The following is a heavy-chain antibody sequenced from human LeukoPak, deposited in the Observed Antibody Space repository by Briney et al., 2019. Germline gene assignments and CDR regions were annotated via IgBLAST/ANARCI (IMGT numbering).Heavy chain of an antibody. CDR2: INPNSGGT. V-gene: IGHV1-2*02. D-gene: IGHD2-2*01. J-gene: IGHJ4*02. Sequence: ASVKVSCKASGYTFTGYYMHWVRQAPGQGLEWMGWINPNSGGTNYAQKFQGRVTMTRDTSISTAYMELSRLRSDDTAVYYCARGTTVTNTVVVPAAFDYWGQGTLVTVSS. CDR1: GYTFTGYY. CDR3: ARGTTVTNTVVVPAAFDY.